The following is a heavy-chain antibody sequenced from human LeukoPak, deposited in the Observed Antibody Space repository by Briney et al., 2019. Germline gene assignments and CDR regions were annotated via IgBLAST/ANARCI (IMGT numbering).Heavy chain of an antibody. CDR2: IYPGDSDT. V-gene: IGHV5-51*01. D-gene: IGHD2-2*01. J-gene: IGHJ3*02. CDR1: GYSFTSYW. CDR3: ARRDIVVAPASLSDAFDI. Sequence: GESLKISCKGSGYSFTSYWIGWVRQMPGKGLEWMGIIYPGDSDTRYSPSFQGQVTISADKSISTAYLQWSSLKASDTAMYYCARRDIVVAPASLSDAFDIWGQGTMVTVSS.